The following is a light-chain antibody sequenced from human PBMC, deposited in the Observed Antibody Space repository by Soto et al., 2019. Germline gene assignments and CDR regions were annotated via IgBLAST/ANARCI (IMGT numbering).Light chain of an antibody. V-gene: IGKV1-5*01. Sequence: DIQMTQSPSTLSASVGDTVTITCRASESIDNWLAWYQQKPEKAPKLLIFAASTLVRGVPSRFSGRGSATDFTLTISSLQADDYATLYCQQYHTDWTFGQGTKVEIK. CDR2: AAS. CDR3: QQYHTDWT. J-gene: IGKJ1*01. CDR1: ESIDNW.